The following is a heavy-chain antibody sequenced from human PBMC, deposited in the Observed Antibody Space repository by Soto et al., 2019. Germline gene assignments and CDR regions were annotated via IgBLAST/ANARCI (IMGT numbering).Heavy chain of an antibody. CDR2: IYYSGST. J-gene: IGHJ6*02. D-gene: IGHD3-3*01. Sequence: SETLSLTCTVSGGSISSGGYYWSWSRQHPGKGLEWIGYIYYSGSTYYNPSLKSRVTISVDTSKNQFSLKLSSVTAADTAVYYCARDHYLGWLPSRYYYYGMDVWGQGTTVTVSS. CDR3: ARDHYLGWLPSRYYYYGMDV. V-gene: IGHV4-31*03. CDR1: GGSISSGGYY.